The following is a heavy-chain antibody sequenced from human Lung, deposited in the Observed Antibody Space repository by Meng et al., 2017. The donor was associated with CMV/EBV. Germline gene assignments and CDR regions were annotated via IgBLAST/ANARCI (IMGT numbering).Heavy chain of an antibody. J-gene: IGHJ4*02. Sequence: GESXKIXXAASGFTFNTYWMHWVRQAPGKGLVWVSRITSDGSSTTYADSVKGRFTISRDNAKNTLYLQMNSLGAEDTAVYYCAREYRLKYDSSGFDFWGQGTXVTVSS. V-gene: IGHV3-74*01. CDR1: GFTFNTYW. CDR2: ITSDGSST. CDR3: AREYRLKYDSSGFDF. D-gene: IGHD3-22*01.